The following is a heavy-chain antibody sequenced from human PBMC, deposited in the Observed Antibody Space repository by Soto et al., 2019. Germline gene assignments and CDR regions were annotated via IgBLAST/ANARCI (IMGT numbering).Heavy chain of an antibody. V-gene: IGHV1-18*01. CDR2: ISAYNGNT. Sequence: ASVKVSCKASGYTFTSYGISWVRHAPGQGLEWMGWISAYNGNTNYAQKLQGRVTMTTDTSTSTAYMELRSLRSDDTAVYYCARPYSSSWYYYYGMDVWGQGTTVTVSS. D-gene: IGHD6-13*01. J-gene: IGHJ6*02. CDR1: GYTFTSYG. CDR3: ARPYSSSWYYYYGMDV.